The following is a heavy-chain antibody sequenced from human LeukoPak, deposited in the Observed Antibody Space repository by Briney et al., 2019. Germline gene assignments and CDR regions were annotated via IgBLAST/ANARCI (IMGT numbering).Heavy chain of an antibody. D-gene: IGHD3-9*01. CDR2: ITGSDGST. CDR1: GFTFSSYA. V-gene: IGHV3-23*01. Sequence: GASLRLSCAASGFTFSSYAMSWVRQAPGKGLEWVSAITGSDGSTYYANSVKGRFTISRDNSKNTLYLQMNSLRAEDTAIYSCAKWGDYDVFTGYYDADYWGQGTLITVSS. CDR3: AKWGDYDVFTGYYDADY. J-gene: IGHJ4*02.